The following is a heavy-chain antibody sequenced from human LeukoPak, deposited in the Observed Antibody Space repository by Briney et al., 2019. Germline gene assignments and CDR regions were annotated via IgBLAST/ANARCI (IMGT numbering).Heavy chain of an antibody. J-gene: IGHJ3*02. D-gene: IGHD4-17*01. V-gene: IGHV1-18*01. CDR2: IGAYNGNT. CDR1: GYTFTSYG. Sequence: ASVKVSCKASGYTFTSYGISWVRQAPGQGLEWMGWIGAYNGNTNYAQKLQGRVTMTTDTSTSTAYMELRSLRSDDTAVYYCARDYGDYGVDAFDIWGQGTMVTVSS. CDR3: ARDYGDYGVDAFDI.